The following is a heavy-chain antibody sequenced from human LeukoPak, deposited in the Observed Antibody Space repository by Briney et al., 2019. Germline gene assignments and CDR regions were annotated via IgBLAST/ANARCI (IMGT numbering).Heavy chain of an antibody. CDR3: ATVHRMATEAYYFDY. V-gene: IGHV1-24*01. D-gene: IGHD5-24*01. Sequence: ASVTVSCQVSGYTLTELSMHWVRQAPGKGLEWMGGFDPEDGETIYAQKFQGRVTMTEDTSTGTAYMELSSLRSEDTAVYYCATVHRMATEAYYFDYWGQGTLVTVSS. J-gene: IGHJ4*02. CDR2: FDPEDGET. CDR1: GYTLTELS.